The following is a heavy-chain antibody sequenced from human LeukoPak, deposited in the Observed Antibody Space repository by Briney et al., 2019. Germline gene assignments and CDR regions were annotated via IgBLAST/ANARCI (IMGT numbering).Heavy chain of an antibody. Sequence: ASVTISFKASVYTFTNNYMHWVRQAPGQGLEWMGVIHPSGSGTNYAQKFQGRVTITKDTSTRTVYIELNTLGSDDTAVYYCARMDMDTAMVTNYLDHWGQGTLLIVSS. CDR3: ARMDMDTAMVTNYLDH. CDR1: VYTFTNNY. CDR2: IHPSGSGT. V-gene: IGHV1-46*01. J-gene: IGHJ4*02. D-gene: IGHD5-18*01.